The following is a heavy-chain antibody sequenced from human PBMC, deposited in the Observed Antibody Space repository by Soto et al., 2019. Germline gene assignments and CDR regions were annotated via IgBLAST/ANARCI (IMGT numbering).Heavy chain of an antibody. Sequence: PGGSLRLSCIASGFGFSTYSMNWVRQAPGKRLEWVSSIRRSRDYTYYADSLKGRFTISRDNAKNSLSLQMISLRAEDTAVYYCARSTSLGGMDVWGQGTTVTVSS. V-gene: IGHV3-21*01. CDR2: IRRSRDYT. CDR1: GFGFSTYS. J-gene: IGHJ6*02. CDR3: ARSTSLGGMDV. D-gene: IGHD1-1*01.